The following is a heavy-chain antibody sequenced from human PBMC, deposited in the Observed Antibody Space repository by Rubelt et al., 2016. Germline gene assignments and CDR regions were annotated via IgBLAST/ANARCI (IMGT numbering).Heavy chain of an antibody. CDR1: GGSISSYY. CDR3: ARRSLDYGGLDGFDL. D-gene: IGHD4-23*01. J-gene: IGHJ3*01. CDR2: IYYSGST. V-gene: IGHV4-59*01. Sequence: QVQLQESGPGLVKPSETLSLTCTVSGGSISSYYWSWIRQPPGKGLEWIGYIYYSGSTNYNPSLKSRVTISVDTFKNQFSLKLSSVTAADTAVYVCARRSLDYGGLDGFDLWGQGTMVTVSS.